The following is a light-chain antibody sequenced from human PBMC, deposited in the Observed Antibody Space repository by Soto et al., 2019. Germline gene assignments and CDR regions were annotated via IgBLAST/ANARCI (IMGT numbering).Light chain of an antibody. J-gene: IGKJ5*01. V-gene: IGKV2-30*01. CDR3: MQGTHWPPIT. CDR2: KVS. CDR1: QSLVYSDGNTY. Sequence: DVGVTQSPLSQHVTLGQAASISCRSGQSLVYSDGNTYLSWFQQRPGQSPRRLIYKVSNRDAGVPDRFSGSGSGTDFTLKISRVEAEDVGVYYCMQGTHWPPITFGQGTRLEIK.